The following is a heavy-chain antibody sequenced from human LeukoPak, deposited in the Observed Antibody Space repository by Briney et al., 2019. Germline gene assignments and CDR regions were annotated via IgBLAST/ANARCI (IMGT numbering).Heavy chain of an antibody. V-gene: IGHV4-38-2*01. J-gene: IGHJ4*02. CDR3: ATTPARDGYNWNYFDY. CDR1: GYSISSGYY. D-gene: IGHD5-24*01. Sequence: PSETLSLTCAVSGYSISSGYYWGWIRQPPGKGLEWIASIYHSGSTYYNPSLKSRVTISVDTSKNQFSLKLTSVTAADTAVYYCATTPARDGYNWNYFDYWGQGTLVTVSS. CDR2: IYHSGST.